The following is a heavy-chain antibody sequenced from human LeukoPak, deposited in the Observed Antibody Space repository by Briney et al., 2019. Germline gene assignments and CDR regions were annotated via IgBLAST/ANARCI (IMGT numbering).Heavy chain of an antibody. J-gene: IGHJ4*02. D-gene: IGHD2-15*01. CDR2: IRYDGSNK. V-gene: IGHV3-30*02. CDR1: GFTFSSYG. Sequence: GGSLRLSCAASGFTFSSYGMHWVRQAPGKGLEWVAFIRYDGSNKYYADSVKGRFTISRDNSKNTLYLQTNSLRAEDTAVYYCAKDYCSGGSCDAPFDYWGQGTLVTVSS. CDR3: AKDYCSGGSCDAPFDY.